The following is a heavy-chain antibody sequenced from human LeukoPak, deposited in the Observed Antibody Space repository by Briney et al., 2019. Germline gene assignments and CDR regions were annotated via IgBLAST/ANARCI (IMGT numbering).Heavy chain of an antibody. D-gene: IGHD3-22*01. J-gene: IGHJ2*01. Sequence: SETLSLTCTVSGGSISSYYWSWIRQPPGKGLEWMGYIFYSGITNYNPSLKSRVTISIDTSKNQFSLKLSSVTAADTAVYYCARGAYYYDSSGYNWYFDLWGRGTLVTVSS. CDR2: IFYSGIT. CDR1: GGSISSYY. V-gene: IGHV4-59*01. CDR3: ARGAYYYDSSGYNWYFDL.